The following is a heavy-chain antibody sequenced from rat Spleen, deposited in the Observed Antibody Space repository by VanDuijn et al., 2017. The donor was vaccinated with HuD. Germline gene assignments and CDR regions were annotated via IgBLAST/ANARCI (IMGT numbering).Heavy chain of an antibody. J-gene: IGHJ2*01. CDR2: IRPSGSKT. D-gene: IGHD1-6*01. CDR3: AKTGFYFDY. V-gene: IGHV5-46*01. Sequence: EVQLVESGGGLVQPGRSMKLSCAASGFTFSAWPMAWVRQTPTKGLEWVATIRPSGSKTYYPDSVKGRFTISRDNAKSTLYLQMDSLRSEDTATYYCAKTGFYFDYWGQGVMVTVSS. CDR1: GFTFSAWP.